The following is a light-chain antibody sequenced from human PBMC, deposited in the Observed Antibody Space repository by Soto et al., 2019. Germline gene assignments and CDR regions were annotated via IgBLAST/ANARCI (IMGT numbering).Light chain of an antibody. CDR3: QQYGSSPRT. CDR1: QSFSSSY. V-gene: IGKV3-20*01. J-gene: IGKJ1*01. Sequence: EIVWTQAPGTLSLSPGERATLSCRASQSFSSSYLAWYQQKPGQAPRLLIYGASSRATGIPDRFSGSGSGTDFTLTIRKLEPEDVAVYYCQQYGSSPRTFGQGTKVEI. CDR2: GAS.